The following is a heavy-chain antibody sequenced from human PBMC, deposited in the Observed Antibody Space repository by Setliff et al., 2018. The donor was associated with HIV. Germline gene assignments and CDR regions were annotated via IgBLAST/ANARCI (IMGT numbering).Heavy chain of an antibody. Sequence: SVKVSCKASGGTFSTHAFSWVRQAPGQGLEWMGGIIPVRGLANYARNFQGRVTITADTSTNTAYLEVVSLRSEDTAIYYCARHYFDSNSYYRPPFDSWGQGTPVTVSS. CDR3: ARHYFDSNSYYRPPFDS. D-gene: IGHD3-22*01. V-gene: IGHV1-69*10. CDR2: IIPVRGLA. J-gene: IGHJ5*01. CDR1: GGTFSTHA.